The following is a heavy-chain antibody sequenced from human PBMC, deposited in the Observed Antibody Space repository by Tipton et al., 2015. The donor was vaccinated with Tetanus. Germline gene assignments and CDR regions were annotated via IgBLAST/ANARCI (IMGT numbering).Heavy chain of an antibody. Sequence: TLSLTCTVSGGSMNSYYWSWIRQPPGKGLEWIGEISHSENTNYNPSLQSRVTISMNTANNHIYLNLTSVTAADTAVYYCARWRDGFNRALDSWGQGIMVTVSS. CDR2: ISHSENT. D-gene: IGHD5-24*01. V-gene: IGHV4-34*01. CDR3: ARWRDGFNRALDS. CDR1: GGSMNSYY. J-gene: IGHJ4*02.